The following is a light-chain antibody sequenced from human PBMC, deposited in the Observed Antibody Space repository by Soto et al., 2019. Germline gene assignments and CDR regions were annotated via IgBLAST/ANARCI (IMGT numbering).Light chain of an antibody. Sequence: LLDSDDGNTCLDWYLQKPGQSPQLLISTLSSRASGVPDRFRGSGSGTDFTLKISRVEAEDVGLYYCMQRLASFFGGGTKMDIK. CDR3: MQRLASF. CDR2: TLS. V-gene: IGKV2-40*01. CDR1: LLDSDDGNTC. J-gene: IGKJ4*01.